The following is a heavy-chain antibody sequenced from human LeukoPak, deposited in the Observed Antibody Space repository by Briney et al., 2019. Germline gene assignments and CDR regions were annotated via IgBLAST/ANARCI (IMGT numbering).Heavy chain of an antibody. D-gene: IGHD3-10*01. J-gene: IGHJ4*02. CDR1: GGTFSSYA. CDR2: IIPIFGTA. CDR3: AREVLLWFGEWRPLDY. Sequence: VASVKVSCKASGGTFSSYAISWVRQAPGQGLEWMGGIIPIFGTANYAQKFQGRVTITTDESTSTAYMELSSLRSEDTAVYYCAREVLLWFGEWRPLDYWGQGTLVTVSS. V-gene: IGHV1-69*05.